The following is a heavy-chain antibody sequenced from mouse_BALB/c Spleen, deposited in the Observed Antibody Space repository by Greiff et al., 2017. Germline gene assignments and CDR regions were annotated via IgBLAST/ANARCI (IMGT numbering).Heavy chain of an antibody. V-gene: IGHV3-2*02. CDR3: ARRGAGCDYYAMDY. J-gene: IGHJ4*01. Sequence: ESGPGLVKPSQSLSLTCTVTGYPITSDYAWNWIRQFPGNKLEWMGYISYSGSTSYNPSLKSRISITRDTSKNQFFLQLNSVTTDDTATYYCARRGAGCDYYAMDYWGQGTSVTVSS. CDR2: ISYSGST. CDR1: GYPITSDYA. D-gene: IGHD3-3*01.